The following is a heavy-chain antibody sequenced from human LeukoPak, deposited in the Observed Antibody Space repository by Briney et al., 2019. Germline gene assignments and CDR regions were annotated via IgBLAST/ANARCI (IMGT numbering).Heavy chain of an antibody. CDR1: GGSINSGDYY. CDR2: IYYSGST. D-gene: IGHD3-10*01. Sequence: SGTLSLTCTVSGGSINSGDYYWSWIRQPPGKGLEWIGCIYYSGSTYYNPSLKSRVTISVDTSKKQFSLNLSSVTAADTAVYYCAGGIGEFNYYGMDVWGQGTSVTVSS. CDR3: AGGIGEFNYYGMDV. J-gene: IGHJ6*02. V-gene: IGHV4-30-4*01.